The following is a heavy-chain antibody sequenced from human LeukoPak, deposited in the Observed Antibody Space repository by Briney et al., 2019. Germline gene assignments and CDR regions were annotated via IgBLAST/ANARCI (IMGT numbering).Heavy chain of an antibody. Sequence: PGRSLRLSCAASGSTFSSYAMHWVRQAPGKGLEWVAVISYDGSNKYYADSVKGRFTISRDNSKNTLYLQTNSLRAEDTAVYYCARDSGSYSYYFDYWGQGTLVTVSS. V-gene: IGHV3-30*01. CDR2: ISYDGSNK. CDR3: ARDSGSYSYYFDY. CDR1: GSTFSSYA. D-gene: IGHD1-26*01. J-gene: IGHJ4*02.